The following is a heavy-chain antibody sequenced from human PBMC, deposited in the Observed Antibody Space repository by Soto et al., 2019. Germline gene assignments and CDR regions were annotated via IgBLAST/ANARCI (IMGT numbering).Heavy chain of an antibody. CDR2: IIPIFGTA. CDR1: GGTFSSYA. D-gene: IGHD3-3*01. CDR3: ASYDFWSGYKVRGAFDI. Sequence: VKVSCKASGGTFSSYAISWVRQAPGQGLEWMGGIIPIFGTANYAQKFQGRVTITADESTSTAYMELSSLRSEDTAVYYCASYDFWSGYKVRGAFDIWGQGTMVTVSS. V-gene: IGHV1-69*13. J-gene: IGHJ3*02.